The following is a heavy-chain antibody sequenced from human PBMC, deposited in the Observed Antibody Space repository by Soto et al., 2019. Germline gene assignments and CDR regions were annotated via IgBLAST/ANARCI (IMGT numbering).Heavy chain of an antibody. CDR1: EFTFSNYA. CDR3: ARETYGSGSYYFYYFDY. Sequence: GGSLRLSCAASEFTFSNYAMSWVRQAPGKGLERVSSISDSGVITYYSDSVKGRFIISRVNSKNTLYLQMYSLRAEDTVVYYCARETYGSGSYYFYYFDYWGQGTLVTVSS. V-gene: IGHV3-23*01. D-gene: IGHD3-10*01. J-gene: IGHJ4*02. CDR2: ISDSGVIT.